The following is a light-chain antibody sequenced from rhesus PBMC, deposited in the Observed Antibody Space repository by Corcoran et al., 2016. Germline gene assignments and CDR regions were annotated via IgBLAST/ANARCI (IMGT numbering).Light chain of an antibody. J-gene: IGKJ2*01. Sequence: DIQMTQSPSSLSASVGDRVTITCRASQGISSWLAWYQQKPGKAPKLLVYKASSLQSGVPSRFSGCGSGTVFTLTISSLQPEDFATYYCQQYNIAPYSFGQGTKVEIK. CDR1: QGISSW. CDR2: KAS. CDR3: QQYNIAPYS. V-gene: IGKV1-21*01.